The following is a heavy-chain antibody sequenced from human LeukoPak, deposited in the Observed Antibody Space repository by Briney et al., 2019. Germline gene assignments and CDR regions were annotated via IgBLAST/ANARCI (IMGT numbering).Heavy chain of an antibody. CDR2: INPSGGST. CDR1: GYTFTSYY. V-gene: IGHV1-46*01. CDR3: ARVDCSGGSCYPDFDY. J-gene: IGHJ4*02. Sequence: GASVKVSCKASGYTFTSYYMHWVRQAPGQGLEWMGIINPSGGSTSYAQKFQGRVTMTRDTSTSTVYMELSSLRSEDTAVYYCARVDCSGGSCYPDFDYWGQGTLVTVSS. D-gene: IGHD2-15*01.